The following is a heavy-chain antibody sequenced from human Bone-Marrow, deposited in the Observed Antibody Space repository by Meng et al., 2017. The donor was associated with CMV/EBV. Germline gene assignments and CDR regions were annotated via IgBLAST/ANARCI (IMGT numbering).Heavy chain of an antibody. Sequence: SVKVSCKASGGTFSSYAISWVRQAPGQGLEWMGGIIPIFGTANYAQKFQGRVTITTDESTSTAYMELSSLRSEDTAVYYCARCSLPDTEKYYYYYSGMDVCGQGTTVTVSS. J-gene: IGHJ6*02. CDR3: ARCSLPDTEKYYYYYSGMDV. CDR2: IIPIFGTA. CDR1: GGTFSSYA. V-gene: IGHV1-69*05. D-gene: IGHD1-14*01.